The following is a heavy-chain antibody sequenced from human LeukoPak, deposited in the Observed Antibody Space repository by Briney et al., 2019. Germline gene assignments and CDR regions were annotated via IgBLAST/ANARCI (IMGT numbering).Heavy chain of an antibody. V-gene: IGHV1-2*06. J-gene: IGHJ4*02. CDR1: GYTFTGYY. CDR3: ARDYYDTSGSEDFDY. CDR2: INPNSGGT. D-gene: IGHD3-22*01. Sequence: GSSVKVSCKASGYTFTGYYMHWERQATGQGLEWMGRINPNSGGTNYAQKFQGRVTRTSDTSISTAYMELSKLRSDDTAVYYCARDYYDTSGSEDFDYWGQGTLVTVSS.